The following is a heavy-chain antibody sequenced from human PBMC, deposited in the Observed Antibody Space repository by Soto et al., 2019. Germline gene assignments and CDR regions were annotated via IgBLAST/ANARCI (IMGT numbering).Heavy chain of an antibody. CDR2: INSDGSST. CDR3: ARDHSTLYYYYGSGSPNWFDP. V-gene: IGHV3-74*01. CDR1: GFTFSSYW. J-gene: IGHJ5*02. Sequence: GSLRLSCAASGFTFSSYWMHWVRQAPGKGLVWVSRINSDGSSTSYADSVKGRFTISRDNAKNTLYLQMNSLRAEDTAVYYCARDHSTLYYYYGSGSPNWFDPWGQGTLVTVSS. D-gene: IGHD3-10*01.